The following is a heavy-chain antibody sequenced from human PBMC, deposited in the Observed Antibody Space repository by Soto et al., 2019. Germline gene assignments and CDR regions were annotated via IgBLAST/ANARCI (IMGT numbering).Heavy chain of an antibody. D-gene: IGHD7-27*01. Sequence: TLSLTCTVSGGSISNYYWSWIRQPPGKGLEWIGYIYYSGSTNYNPSLKSRVTISVDTSKNQFSLKLSSVTAADTAVYYCARRWGTYFDFWGQGTLVTVSS. V-gene: IGHV4-59*01. J-gene: IGHJ4*02. CDR1: GGSISNYY. CDR3: ARRWGTYFDF. CDR2: IYYSGST.